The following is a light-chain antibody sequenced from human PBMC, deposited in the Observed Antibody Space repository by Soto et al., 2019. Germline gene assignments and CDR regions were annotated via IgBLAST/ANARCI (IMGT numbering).Light chain of an antibody. CDR1: QSVHNSY. CDR2: GAS. J-gene: IGKJ1*01. Sequence: EIVLTQSPGTLSLSPGERATLSCRASQSVHNSYLAWYQQKPGQAPRLLIYGASSRATGIPVRFSGSGSATEFTLDISRLEPEDFAVYSCQRYGSFTPLGQGTK. CDR3: QRYGSFTP. V-gene: IGKV3-20*01.